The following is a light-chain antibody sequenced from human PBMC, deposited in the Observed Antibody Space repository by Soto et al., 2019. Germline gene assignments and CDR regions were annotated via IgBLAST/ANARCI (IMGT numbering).Light chain of an antibody. Sequence: IQLTQSPSSLSASVGDRVTITCRASQGISSYLAWYQQKPGKAPKLLISAASTLQGGVPSRFSGSGSGTDFTLTISSLQPEDFTTYYCQQLNSYPLTFCGGTKVESK. CDR3: QQLNSYPLT. J-gene: IGKJ4*01. CDR2: AAS. CDR1: QGISSY. V-gene: IGKV1-9*01.